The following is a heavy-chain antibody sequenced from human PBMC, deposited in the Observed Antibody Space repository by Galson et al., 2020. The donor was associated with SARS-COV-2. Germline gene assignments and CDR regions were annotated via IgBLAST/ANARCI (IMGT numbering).Heavy chain of an antibody. Sequence: ASETLSLICNVSGYSISNGYYWGWIRQPPGKVLEWIGSIYGNGNTYYNPSLESRLTMSVDTSKNAFSLRLRSVTAADTAVYYCARDKRMWDIGTYFWFDPWGQGTLVTVSS. V-gene: IGHV4-38-2*02. CDR1: GYSISNGYY. CDR2: IYGNGNT. D-gene: IGHD1-26*01. J-gene: IGHJ5*02. CDR3: ARDKRMWDIGTYFWFDP.